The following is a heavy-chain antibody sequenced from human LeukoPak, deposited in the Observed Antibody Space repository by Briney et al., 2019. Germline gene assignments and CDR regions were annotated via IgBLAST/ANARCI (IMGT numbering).Heavy chain of an antibody. Sequence: PSETLPLTCTVPGCSISSGSYYWSSMRQPSGKGLEWIWRSYTNGSTNYNPSLKSRVTISVDTSKNQFSLKLSSVTAADTAVYYCARDSRAGIAAAEEKDAFDIWGQGTMVTVSS. CDR1: GCSISSGSYY. CDR3: ARDSRAGIAAAEEKDAFDI. V-gene: IGHV4-61*02. CDR2: SYTNGST. J-gene: IGHJ3*02. D-gene: IGHD6-13*01.